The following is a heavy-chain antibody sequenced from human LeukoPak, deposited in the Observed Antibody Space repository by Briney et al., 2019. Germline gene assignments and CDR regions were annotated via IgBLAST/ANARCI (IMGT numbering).Heavy chain of an antibody. J-gene: IGHJ4*02. CDR1: GGSISSSSYY. D-gene: IGHD2-15*01. CDR2: IYYSEST. Sequence: PAETLSLTCTVSGGSISSSSYYWGWIRPPPGKGLEWVGSIYYSESTYYNSSLKSRVTISVDTSKNQFSLKLNSVTAADTAVYYCASGGSCSALCLGNFWGQGTLVTVSS. V-gene: IGHV4-39*01. CDR3: ASGGSCSALCLGNF.